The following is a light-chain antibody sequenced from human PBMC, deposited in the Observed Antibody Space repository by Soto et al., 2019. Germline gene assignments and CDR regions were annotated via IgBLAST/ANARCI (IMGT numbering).Light chain of an antibody. CDR2: DAS. CDR1: QSVSSY. Sequence: IVLTQSPATLSLSPGERATLSCSASQSVSSYLAWYQQKPGQAPRLLIYDASNRATGIPARFSGSGSGTDFTLTISSLEPEDFAVYYCQQRSNWPLTFGGGTKVGIK. CDR3: QQRSNWPLT. V-gene: IGKV3-11*01. J-gene: IGKJ4*01.